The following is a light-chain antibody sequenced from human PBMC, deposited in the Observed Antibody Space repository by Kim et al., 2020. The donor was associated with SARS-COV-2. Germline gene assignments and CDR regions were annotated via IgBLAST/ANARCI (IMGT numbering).Light chain of an antibody. CDR3: QQYNYWPPWT. Sequence: EIVMTQSPATLSMSPGERATLSCRASQSIRADLAWYQQKSGQAPRLLSYDASTRATGVPARFTGSGSGTDFTLTINGLQSEDFAMYYCQQYNYWPPWTFGPGTKVDIK. CDR1: QSIRAD. J-gene: IGKJ1*01. CDR2: DAS. V-gene: IGKV3-15*01.